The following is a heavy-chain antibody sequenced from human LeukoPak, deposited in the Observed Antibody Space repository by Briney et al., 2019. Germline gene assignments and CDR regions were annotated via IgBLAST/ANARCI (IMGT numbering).Heavy chain of an antibody. J-gene: IGHJ3*02. Sequence: GSVKVSCKASGYTFTSYGISGVRQAPGQGLEWMGWISAYNGNTNYAQKPQGRVTMTTDPSTRTAYMELRSLRCDDTAVYYCARDMDEQWLVREGDAFDIWGQGTLVTVSS. CDR1: GYTFTSYG. D-gene: IGHD6-19*01. CDR2: ISAYNGNT. V-gene: IGHV1-18*01. CDR3: ARDMDEQWLVREGDAFDI.